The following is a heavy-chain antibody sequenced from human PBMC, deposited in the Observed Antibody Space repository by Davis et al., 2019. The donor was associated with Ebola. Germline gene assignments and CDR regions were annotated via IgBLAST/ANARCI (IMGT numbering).Heavy chain of an antibody. CDR2: FGTGGDT. Sequence: GESLKISCETSGFIFRNYVMSWVRQAPGKGLEWVSTFGTGGDTYYADSVKGRFAISRDNSRGTLYLQMNSLRVEDTAVYYCARATGLDYWAREPWSPSPQ. CDR3: ARATGLDY. D-gene: IGHD1-1*01. CDR1: GFIFRNYV. V-gene: IGHV3-23*01. J-gene: IGHJ4*02.